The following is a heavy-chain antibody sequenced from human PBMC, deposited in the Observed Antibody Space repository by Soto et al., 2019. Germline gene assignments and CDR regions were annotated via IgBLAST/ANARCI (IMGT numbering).Heavy chain of an antibody. CDR1: GFIFSNNW. V-gene: IGHV3-7*01. Sequence: GGSLRLSCAASGFIFSNNWMSWVRQAPGRGLEWVANIKPDGSQKYYVDSVKGRFTVSRDNAKNSLYLQMNSLRAEDTAVYYCARDQDAYCPGGNCYRLDPCGQGPLVTVYS. D-gene: IGHD2-15*01. CDR3: ARDQDAYCPGGNCYRLDP. J-gene: IGHJ5*02. CDR2: IKPDGSQK.